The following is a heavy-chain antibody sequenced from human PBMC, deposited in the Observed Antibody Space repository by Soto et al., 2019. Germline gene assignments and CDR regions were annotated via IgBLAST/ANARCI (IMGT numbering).Heavy chain of an antibody. J-gene: IGHJ4*02. CDR2: IIPIFGTA. D-gene: IGHD1-26*01. V-gene: IGHV1-69*13. CDR1: GGTFSSYA. CDR3: ARETGRGSGSYYGY. Sequence: SVKVSCKASGGTFSSYAISWVRQAPGQGLEWMGGIIPIFGTANYAQKFQGRVTITADESTSTAYMELSRLRSEDTAVYYCARETGRGSGSYYGYWGQGTLVTVSS.